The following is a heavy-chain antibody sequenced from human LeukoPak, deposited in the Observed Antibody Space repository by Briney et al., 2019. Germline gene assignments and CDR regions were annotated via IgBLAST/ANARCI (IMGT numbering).Heavy chain of an antibody. CDR3: AKSYSGELWFDP. Sequence: GGSLRLSCAASGFTFSSYGMHWVRQAPGKGLEWVAVIWYDGSNKYYADSVKGRFTISRDNSKNTLYLQMNSLRAEDTAVYYCAKSYSGELWFDPWGQGTLVTVSS. CDR2: IWYDGSNK. V-gene: IGHV3-33*06. J-gene: IGHJ5*02. CDR1: GFTFSSYG. D-gene: IGHD1-7*01.